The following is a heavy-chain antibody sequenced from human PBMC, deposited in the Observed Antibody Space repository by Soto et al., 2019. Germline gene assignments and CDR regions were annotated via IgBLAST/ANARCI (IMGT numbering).Heavy chain of an antibody. D-gene: IGHD1-26*01. Sequence: QLQLRESGPGLVQPAQTLSLTCTVAGGSITGGFFYWTWVRQHPGKGLEWVGHIYYSGTAYYNPSLTSRVDISVDPSQNRFSLKLSSVTAADTAMYFCARSLPGGTIFYMDIWGEGTTVTVSS. CDR3: ARSLPGGTIFYMDI. V-gene: IGHV4-31*03. J-gene: IGHJ6*03. CDR1: GGSITGGFFY. CDR2: IYYSGTA.